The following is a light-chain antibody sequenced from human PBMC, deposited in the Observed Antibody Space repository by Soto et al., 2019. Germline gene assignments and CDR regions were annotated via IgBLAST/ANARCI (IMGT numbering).Light chain of an antibody. CDR2: EVT. CDR1: SSDVGAYNY. V-gene: IGLV2-8*01. CDR3: SSYAGSNNLP. Sequence: QSVLIQPPSASGSPGQSVTISCTGSSSDVGAYNYVSWYQQHPGKAPKLMIYEVTKRPSGVPDRFSGSKSGNTASLTVSGLQAEDEADYYCSSYAGSNNLPFGGGTKVTVL. J-gene: IGLJ3*02.